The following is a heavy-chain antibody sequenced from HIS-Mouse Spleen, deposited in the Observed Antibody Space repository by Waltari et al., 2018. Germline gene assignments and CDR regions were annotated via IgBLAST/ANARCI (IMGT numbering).Heavy chain of an antibody. CDR2: ISDDGSNK. CDR1: GFTFSSYG. Sequence: QVQLVESGGGVVQPGRSLRLSCAASGFTFSSYGMHWVRQAPGKGGEWVDVISDDGSNKYYADSVKGRFTISRDNSKNTLYLQMNSLRAEDTAVYYCATLSWGYEYNSFDYWGQGTLVTVSS. J-gene: IGHJ4*02. CDR3: ATLSWGYEYNSFDY. D-gene: IGHD6-13*01. V-gene: IGHV3-30*03.